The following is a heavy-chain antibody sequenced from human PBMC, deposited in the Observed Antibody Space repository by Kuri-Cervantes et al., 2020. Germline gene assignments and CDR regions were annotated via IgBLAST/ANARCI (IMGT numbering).Heavy chain of an antibody. CDR1: GFTFSSYG. CDR2: ISYDGSNK. D-gene: IGHD3/OR15-3a*01. Sequence: GESLKISCAASGFTFSSYGMHWVRQAPGKGLEWVAVISYDGSNKYYADSVKGRFTISRDNSKTTLYLQMNSLRAEDTAVYYCARDGLPYYYYYYMDVWGKGTTVTVSS. CDR3: ARDGLPYYYYYYMDV. V-gene: IGHV3-30*03. J-gene: IGHJ6*03.